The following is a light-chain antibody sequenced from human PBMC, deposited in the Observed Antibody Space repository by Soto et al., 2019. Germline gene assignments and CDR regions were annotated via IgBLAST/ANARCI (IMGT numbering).Light chain of an antibody. CDR2: GAS. Sequence: EIVMMQSPATLSVSPGERATLSCRASQSVSSNLAWYQQKPGQAPRLLIYGASTRATGIPARFSGSGSGTEFTLTLSSQQSKDFAVYYCQQYNNLPPLMCTFGQGTKLEI. J-gene: IGKJ2*02. CDR3: QQYNNLPPLMCT. V-gene: IGKV3-15*01. CDR1: QSVSSN.